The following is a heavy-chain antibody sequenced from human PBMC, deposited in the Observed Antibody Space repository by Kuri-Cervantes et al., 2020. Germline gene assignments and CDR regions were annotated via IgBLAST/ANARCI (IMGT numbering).Heavy chain of an antibody. V-gene: IGHV3-30*07. Sequence: GGSLRLSCAASGFTFSSYAMHWVRQAPGKGLEWVAVISYDGSNKYYADSVRGRFTISRDNSKGTFYLQMNNLRGEDTAVYYCAKGSSGSYWTVDSWGQGTLVTVSS. J-gene: IGHJ4*02. CDR2: ISYDGSNK. CDR3: AKGSSGSYWTVDS. CDR1: GFTFSSYA. D-gene: IGHD1-26*01.